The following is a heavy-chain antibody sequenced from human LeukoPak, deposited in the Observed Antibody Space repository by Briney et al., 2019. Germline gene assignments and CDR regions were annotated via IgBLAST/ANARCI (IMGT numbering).Heavy chain of an antibody. D-gene: IGHD3-3*01. Sequence: GGSLRLSCAASGFTFSSYGMHWVRQAPGKGLEWVAVISYDGSNKYYADSVKGRFTISRDNSKNTLYLQMNSLRAEDTAVYHCAKDPQLRQYYYYGMDVWGQGTTVTVSS. V-gene: IGHV3-30*18. J-gene: IGHJ6*02. CDR2: ISYDGSNK. CDR1: GFTFSSYG. CDR3: AKDPQLRQYYYYGMDV.